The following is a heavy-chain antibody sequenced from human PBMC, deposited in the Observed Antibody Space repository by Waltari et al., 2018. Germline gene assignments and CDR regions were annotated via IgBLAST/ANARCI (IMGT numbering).Heavy chain of an antibody. J-gene: IGHJ3*01. V-gene: IGHV3-74*01. CDR1: GFSFSSSW. CDR3: ARDGPFYESALHV. CDR2: INSDGRGT. D-gene: IGHD3-16*01. Sequence: EVQLVESGGGLVQPGGSLRLSCAASGFSFSSSWMHCVRQAPGKGLVWVSRINSDGRGTDYEGSVKGRFTVSRDNAKNTLYLQMNSLRVEDTAVYYCARDGPFYESALHVWGQGTVVTVSS.